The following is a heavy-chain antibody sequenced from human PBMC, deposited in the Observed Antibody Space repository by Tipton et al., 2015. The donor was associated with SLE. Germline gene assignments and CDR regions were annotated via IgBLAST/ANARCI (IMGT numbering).Heavy chain of an antibody. D-gene: IGHD2/OR15-2a*01. CDR3: ARGLKNSNYYYYYYMDV. CDR2: IYYSGST. CDR1: GGSISSYY. J-gene: IGHJ6*03. Sequence: LRLSCTVSGGSISSYYWSWIRQPPGKGLEWIGYIYYSGSTNYNPSLKSRVTISVDTSKNQFSLKLSSVTAADTAVYYCARGLKNSNYYYYYYMDVWGKGTTVIVSS. V-gene: IGHV4-59*01.